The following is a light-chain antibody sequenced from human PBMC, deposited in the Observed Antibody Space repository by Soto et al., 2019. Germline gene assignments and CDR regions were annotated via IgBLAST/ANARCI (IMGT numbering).Light chain of an antibody. J-gene: IGKJ4*01. CDR3: QQDKNWPPLT. Sequence: EIVMTQSPATLSVSPGDTATLSCRASQSVRYNLAWYQQKTGQGPRLLIYGAFTRATGIPARFSGSGSGTDFTLTICSPQSEDFAVYYCQQDKNWPPLTFGGGNKLEIK. CDR1: QSVRYN. V-gene: IGKV3-15*01. CDR2: GAF.